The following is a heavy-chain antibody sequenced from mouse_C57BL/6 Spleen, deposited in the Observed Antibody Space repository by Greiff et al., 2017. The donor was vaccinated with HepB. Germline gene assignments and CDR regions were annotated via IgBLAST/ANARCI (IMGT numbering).Heavy chain of an antibody. D-gene: IGHD4-1*01. V-gene: IGHV7-3*01. Sequence: EVHLQQSGAGLVQPGASLSLSCAASGFTFTDYYMSWVRQPPGKALEWLGFIRNKANGYTTEYSASVKGRFTISGDTSQSILYLQMNALRAEDSATYYCAKSQSLLTAFGYWGQGTTLTVSS. CDR3: AKSQSLLTAFGY. CDR2: IRNKANGYTT. CDR1: GFTFTDYY. J-gene: IGHJ2*01.